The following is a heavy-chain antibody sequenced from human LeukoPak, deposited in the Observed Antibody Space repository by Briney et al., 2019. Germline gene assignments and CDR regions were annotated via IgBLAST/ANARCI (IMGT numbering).Heavy chain of an antibody. Sequence: GASLRPSCAASGFTFSSYAMSWVRQAPGKGLEWVSAISGSGGSTYYADSVKGRFTISRDNSKNTLYLQMNSLRAEDTAVYYCAKDTGYYDSSGYYHHYWGQGTLVTVSS. CDR3: AKDTGYYDSSGYYHHY. V-gene: IGHV3-23*01. J-gene: IGHJ4*02. CDR2: ISGSGGST. D-gene: IGHD3-22*01. CDR1: GFTFSSYA.